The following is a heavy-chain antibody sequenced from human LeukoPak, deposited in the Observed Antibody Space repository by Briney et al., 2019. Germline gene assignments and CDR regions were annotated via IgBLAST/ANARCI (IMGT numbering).Heavy chain of an antibody. D-gene: IGHD1-1*01. V-gene: IGHV1-69*05. CDR2: IIPIFGTA. CDR3: ARNLEGYYYYYMDV. J-gene: IGHJ6*03. CDR1: GGTFSSYA. Sequence: ASVKVSCKASGGTFSSYAISWVRQAPGQGLEWMGGIIPIFGTANYAQKFQGRVTITTDESTSTAYMELSSLRSEDTAVYYCARNLEGYYYYYMDVWGKGTTVTVSS.